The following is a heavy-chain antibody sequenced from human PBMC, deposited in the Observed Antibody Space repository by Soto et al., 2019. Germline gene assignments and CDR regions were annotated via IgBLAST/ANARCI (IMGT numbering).Heavy chain of an antibody. Sequence: GSLRLSCAASVFAFSSYGMHWVRQAPGKGLEWVAVIWYDGSNKYYADSVKGRFTISRDNSKNTLYLQMNSLRAEDTAVYYCARANSNYYYGMDVWGQGTTVTVSS. D-gene: IGHD7-27*01. CDR3: ARANSNYYYGMDV. J-gene: IGHJ6*02. CDR2: IWYDGSNK. V-gene: IGHV3-33*01. CDR1: VFAFSSYG.